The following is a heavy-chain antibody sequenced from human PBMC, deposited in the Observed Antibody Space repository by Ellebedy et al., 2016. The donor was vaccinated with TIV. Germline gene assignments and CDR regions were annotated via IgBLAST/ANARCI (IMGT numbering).Heavy chain of an antibody. J-gene: IGHJ6*02. CDR3: AKRVTMVREVITYYHYAMDV. Sequence: PGGSLRLSCAASGFAVSPAWMSWVRQAQGKGLEWVSSLSASGGSTYYADSVKGRFTISRDNSKNTLYLQMNSLRAEDTAVYYCAKRVTMVREVITYYHYAMDVWGQGTTVTVSS. CDR2: LSASGGST. D-gene: IGHD3-10*01. V-gene: IGHV3-23*01. CDR1: GFAVSPAW.